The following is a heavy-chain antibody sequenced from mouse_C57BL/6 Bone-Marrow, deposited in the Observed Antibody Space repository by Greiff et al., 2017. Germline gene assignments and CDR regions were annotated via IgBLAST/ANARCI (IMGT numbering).Heavy chain of an antibody. Sequence: QVQLQQPGAELVMPGASVKLSCKASGYTFTSYWMHWVKQRPGQGLEWIGEIDPSDSYTNYNQKFKGKSTLTVDKSSSTAYMQLSSLTSEDSAVYYVARSLYYGSSYNYWGQGTTLTVSS. D-gene: IGHD1-1*01. J-gene: IGHJ2*01. V-gene: IGHV1-69*01. CDR3: ARSLYYGSSYNY. CDR2: IDPSDSYT. CDR1: GYTFTSYW.